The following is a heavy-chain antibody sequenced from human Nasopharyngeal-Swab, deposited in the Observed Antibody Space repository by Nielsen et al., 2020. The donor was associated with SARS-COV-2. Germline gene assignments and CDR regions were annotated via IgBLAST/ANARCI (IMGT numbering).Heavy chain of an antibody. V-gene: IGHV4-34*01. CDR3: ARSQGERRAGAFDI. J-gene: IGHJ3*02. CDR1: GGSFSGYY. D-gene: IGHD1-1*01. Sequence: SETLSLTCAVYGGSFSGYYWSWIRKPPGKGLEWIGEINHSGSTNYNPSLKSRVTISVDTSKNQFSLKLSSVTAADTAVYYCARSQGERRAGAFDIWGQGTMVTVSS. CDR2: INHSGST.